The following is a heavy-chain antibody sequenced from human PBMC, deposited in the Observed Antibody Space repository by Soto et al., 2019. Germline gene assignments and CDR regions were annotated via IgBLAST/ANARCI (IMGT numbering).Heavy chain of an antibody. Sequence: QVQLQESGPGLVKPSQNLSLTCTVSGGSISTVDYWWSWIRQSPDMGLEWIGHIYDGGRTYNNPSLDRRVTMAVDTSKSQHSLTLSPVSAAVTAVYYCARGPSGDKVDSWGQGTLVTVSS. J-gene: IGHJ4*02. CDR3: ARGPSGDKVDS. CDR1: GGSISTVDYW. V-gene: IGHV4-30-4*01. CDR2: IYDGGRT. D-gene: IGHD7-27*01.